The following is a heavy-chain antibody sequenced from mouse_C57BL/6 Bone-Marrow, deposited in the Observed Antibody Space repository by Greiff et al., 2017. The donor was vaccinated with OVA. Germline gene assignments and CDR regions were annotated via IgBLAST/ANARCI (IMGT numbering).Heavy chain of an antibody. CDR2: IYPGSGST. J-gene: IGHJ1*03. CDR1: GYTFTSYW. Sequence: VQLQQSGAELVKPGASVKMSCKASGYTFTSYWITWVKQRPGQGLEWIGDIYPGSGSTNYNEKFKSKATLTVDTSSSTAYMQLSSLTSEDSAVYYCASQGYGSTWYFDVWGTGTTVTVSS. D-gene: IGHD1-1*01. CDR3: ASQGYGSTWYFDV. V-gene: IGHV1-55*01.